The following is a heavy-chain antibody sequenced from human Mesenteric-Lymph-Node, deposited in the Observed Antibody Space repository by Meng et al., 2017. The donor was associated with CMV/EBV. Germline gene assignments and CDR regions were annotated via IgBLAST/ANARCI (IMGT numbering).Heavy chain of an antibody. CDR2: ISSSRSSI. Sequence: GESLKISCAASGFTFSNYIMNWVRQAPGKGLEWVSSISSSRSSIYYADSVKGRFTISRDNAKNSLYLQMNSLRAEDTAVYYCARVYSSSSTGDYWGQGTLVTVSS. V-gene: IGHV3-21*01. CDR1: GFTFSNYI. CDR3: ARVYSSSSTGDY. D-gene: IGHD6-6*01. J-gene: IGHJ4*02.